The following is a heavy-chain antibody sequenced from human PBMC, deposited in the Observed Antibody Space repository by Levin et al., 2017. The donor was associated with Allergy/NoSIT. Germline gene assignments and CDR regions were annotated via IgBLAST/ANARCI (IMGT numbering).Heavy chain of an antibody. J-gene: IGHJ4*02. CDR2: INQDGSEK. D-gene: IGHD3-3*01. CDR3: ARDLEWLNYFDY. Sequence: GESLKISCAASGFTFSRYWLSWVRHAPGKGLEWVANINQDGSEKYYVDSVKGRFTISRDTAKNSLYLQMNSMRVEDTAVYYCARDLEWLNYFDYWGQGTLVTVSS. CDR1: GFTFSRYW. V-gene: IGHV3-7*01.